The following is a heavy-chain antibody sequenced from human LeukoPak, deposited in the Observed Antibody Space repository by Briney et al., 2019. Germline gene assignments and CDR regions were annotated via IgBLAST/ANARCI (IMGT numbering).Heavy chain of an antibody. Sequence: GGSLRLSCAASGFTFSSYAMHWVRQAPGKGLEWVAVISYDGSNKYYADSVKGRFTISRDNSKNTLYLQMNSLRAEDTAVYYCAKDMDITMVRGVTEDWGQGTLVTVSS. J-gene: IGHJ4*02. V-gene: IGHV3-30-3*01. D-gene: IGHD3-10*01. CDR1: GFTFSSYA. CDR3: AKDMDITMVRGVTED. CDR2: ISYDGSNK.